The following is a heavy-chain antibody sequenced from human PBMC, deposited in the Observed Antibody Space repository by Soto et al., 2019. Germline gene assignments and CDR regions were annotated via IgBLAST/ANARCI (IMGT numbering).Heavy chain of an antibody. J-gene: IGHJ6*02. CDR2: IWYDGSNK. CDR1: GFTFSSYG. V-gene: IGHV3-33*01. CDR3: ARDPWHYYDRRMDV. D-gene: IGHD3-22*01. Sequence: QVQLVASGGGVVQPGRSLRLSCAASGFTFSSYGMHWVRQAPGKGLEWVAVIWYDGSNKYYADSVKGRFTISRDNSKNTLYLQMNSLRAEDTAVYYCARDPWHYYDRRMDVWGQGTTVTVSS.